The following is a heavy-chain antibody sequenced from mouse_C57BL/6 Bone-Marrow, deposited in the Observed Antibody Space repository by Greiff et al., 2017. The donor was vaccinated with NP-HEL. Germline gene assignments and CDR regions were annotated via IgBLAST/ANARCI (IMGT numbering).Heavy chain of an antibody. CDR3: ARNITTVVDY. J-gene: IGHJ2*01. V-gene: IGHV1-54*01. CDR2: INPGSGGT. D-gene: IGHD1-1*01. CDR1: GYAFTNYL. Sequence: VQLQQSGAELVRPGTSVKVSCKASGYAFTNYLIEWVKQRPGQGLEWIGVINPGSGGTNYNEKFKGKATLTADKSSSTAYMQLSSLTSEDSAVYFCARNITTVVDYWGQGTTLTVSS.